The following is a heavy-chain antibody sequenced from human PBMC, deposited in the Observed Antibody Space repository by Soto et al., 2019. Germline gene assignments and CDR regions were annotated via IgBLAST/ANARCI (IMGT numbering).Heavy chain of an antibody. CDR1: GYTLTELS. V-gene: IGHV1-24*01. CDR2: FDPEDGET. D-gene: IGHD1-26*01. Sequence: ASVKVSCKVSGYTLTELSMHWVRQAPGKGLEWMGGFDPEDGETIYAQKFQGRVTMTEDTSTDTAYMELSSLRSEDTAVYYCATDNPAAATLYNWFDPWGQGTLVTVSS. CDR3: ATDNPAAATLYNWFDP. J-gene: IGHJ5*02.